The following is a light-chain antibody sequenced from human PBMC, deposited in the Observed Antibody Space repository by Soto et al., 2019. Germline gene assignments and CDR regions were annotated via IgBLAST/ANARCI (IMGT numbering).Light chain of an antibody. CDR2: GAS. CDR1: QSVSSY. J-gene: IGKJ5*01. V-gene: IGKV3-11*01. CDR3: QQRSNWPPEIT. Sequence: EIVLTQSPATLSLSPGERATLSCRASQSVSSYLAWYQQKPGQAPRLLMYGASVRASGAPGRFRGSGSGTDFTLTVSSLEPEDFALYYCQQRSNWPPEITFGQGTRLEIK.